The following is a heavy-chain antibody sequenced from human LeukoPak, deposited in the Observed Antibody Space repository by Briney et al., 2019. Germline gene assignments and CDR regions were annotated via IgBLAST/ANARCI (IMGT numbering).Heavy chain of an antibody. D-gene: IGHD3-10*01. V-gene: IGHV3-23*01. CDR3: AKDHYYGSGSYLFDY. CDR1: GFTFSSYA. Sequence: GGSLRLSCAASGFTFSSYAMSCVRQAPGKGLEWVSAMSGSGGSTYYADSVKGRFTISRDNSKNTLYLQMNSLRAEDTAVYYCAKDHYYGSGSYLFDYWGQGTLVTVSS. J-gene: IGHJ4*02. CDR2: MSGSGGST.